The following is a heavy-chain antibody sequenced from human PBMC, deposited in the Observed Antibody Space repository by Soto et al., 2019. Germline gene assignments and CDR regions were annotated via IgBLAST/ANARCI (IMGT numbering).Heavy chain of an antibody. J-gene: IGHJ4*02. CDR2: IYYSGST. CDR3: ARGSIAVAGTPIDY. V-gene: IGHV4-59*01. Sequence: SETLSLTCTVSGDSISSYYWSWIRQPPGKGLEWIGYIYYSGSTNYNPSLKSRVTISVDTSKNQFSLKLSSVTAADTAVYYWARGSIAVAGTPIDYWGQGTLVTVSS. CDR1: GDSISSYY. D-gene: IGHD6-19*01.